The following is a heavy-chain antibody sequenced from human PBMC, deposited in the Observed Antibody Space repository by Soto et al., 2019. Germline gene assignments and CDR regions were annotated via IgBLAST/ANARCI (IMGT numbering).Heavy chain of an antibody. V-gene: IGHV3-30*18. J-gene: IGHJ4*02. CDR2: ISYDGSNK. Sequence: QVQLVESGGGVVQPGRSLRLSCAASGFTFSSYGMHWVRQAPGKGLEWVAVISYDGSNKYYADSVKGRFTISRDNSKNTLYLQMNSLRAEDTAVYYCAKDRGDIVATIHADYWGQGTLVTVSS. CDR3: AKDRGDIVATIHADY. CDR1: GFTFSSYG. D-gene: IGHD5-12*01.